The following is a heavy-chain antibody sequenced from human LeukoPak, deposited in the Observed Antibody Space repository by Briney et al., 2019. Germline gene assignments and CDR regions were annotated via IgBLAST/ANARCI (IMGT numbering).Heavy chain of an antibody. CDR3: AKDYDFWSGYIGY. CDR2: ISSSGSTI. V-gene: IGHV3-11*04. J-gene: IGHJ4*02. CDR1: GFTFSDYY. Sequence: TGGSLRLSCAASGFTFSDYYMSWIRQAPGKGLEWVSYISSSGSTIYYADSVKGRFTISRDNAKNSLYLQMNSLRAEDAAVYYCAKDYDFWSGYIGYWGQGTLVTVSS. D-gene: IGHD3-3*01.